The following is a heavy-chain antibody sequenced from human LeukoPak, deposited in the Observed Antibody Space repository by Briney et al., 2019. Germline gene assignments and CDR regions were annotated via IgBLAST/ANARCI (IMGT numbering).Heavy chain of an antibody. D-gene: IGHD5-24*01. CDR2: IKEDGSEI. J-gene: IGHJ6*02. V-gene: IGHV3-7*01. Sequence: GGSLRLSCAASGFTFSNYYMNWVRQAPGKGLGWVANIKEDGSEIYYVDGVKGRFTISRDNANNSLYLQMNSLRAEDTAVYYCARDLTPLIQLWPRSLDYNYGMDVWGQGTTVTVSS. CDR1: GFTFSNYY. CDR3: ARDLTPLIQLWPRSLDYNYGMDV.